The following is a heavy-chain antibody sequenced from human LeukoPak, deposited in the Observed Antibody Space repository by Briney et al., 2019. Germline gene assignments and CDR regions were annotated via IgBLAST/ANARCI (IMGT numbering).Heavy chain of an antibody. J-gene: IGHJ4*02. CDR2: IKQDGSET. Sequence: GGSLRLSCAASGFTFTTYWMTWVRQAPGKGLEWVANIKQDGSETHYADSVRGRFTISRDNAKNSLFLQMSSLIVDDTAVYYCARDEYQLLYYFDYWGQGTLVTVSS. V-gene: IGHV3-7*01. CDR1: GFTFTTYW. CDR3: ARDEYQLLYYFDY. D-gene: IGHD2-2*01.